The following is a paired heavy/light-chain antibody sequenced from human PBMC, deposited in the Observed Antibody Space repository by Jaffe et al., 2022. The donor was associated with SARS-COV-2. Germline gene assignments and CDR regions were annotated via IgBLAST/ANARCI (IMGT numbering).Light chain of an antibody. CDR2: GAF. CDR3: QQCDDWPPWT. J-gene: IGKJ1*01. V-gene: IGKV3-15*01. CDR1: QSVGSN. Sequence: EIVMTQSPATLSVSPGERATLSCRASQSVGSNLAWYQQKPGQAPRLLIYGAFTRATGIPARFSGSGSGTEFILTISSLQSEDFAVYYCQQCDDWPPWTFGQGTKVEIK.
Heavy chain of an antibody. V-gene: IGHV3-53*02. CDR2: TYSGGST. CDR3: ATNSGDLTYFYYMDV. D-gene: IGHD3-3*01. J-gene: IGHJ6*03. CDR1: GFVVSSNY. Sequence: EGQLVETGGGLIQPGGSLRLSCAASGFVVSSNYVSWVRQAPGKGLEWVSVTYSGGSTNYADSVKGRFTVSRDDSKNTLYLQMKSLRVEDTAVYYCATNSGDLTYFYYMDVWGKGTSVTVSS.